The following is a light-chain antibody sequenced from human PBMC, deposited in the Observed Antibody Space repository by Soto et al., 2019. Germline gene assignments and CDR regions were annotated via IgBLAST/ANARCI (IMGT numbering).Light chain of an antibody. CDR3: QKYNIAPLT. V-gene: IGKV1-27*01. CDR1: QDIRSY. Sequence: DSQLTQSPSSLSASVGDRVTITCRASQDIRSYLAWYQQKPGKVPKLLIYGASTLQSGVPSRFSGSGSGTDFTLTISSLQPEDVASYYCQKYNIAPLTFGQGTRVEIK. J-gene: IGKJ1*01. CDR2: GAS.